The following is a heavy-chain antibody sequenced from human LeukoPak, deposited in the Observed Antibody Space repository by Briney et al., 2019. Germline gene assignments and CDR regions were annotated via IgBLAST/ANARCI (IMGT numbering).Heavy chain of an antibody. Sequence: SSETLSLTCTVSGGSISSGCYYWSWIRQRPGKGLEWIVYIYYSGGTYYYPSLKNRVTISVDKSKNQCSLKLSSVTAADTAVYYCARGGGYNDYWGQGTLVTVSS. CDR2: IYYSGGT. D-gene: IGHD3-10*01. CDR3: ARGGGYNDY. V-gene: IGHV4-31*03. CDR1: GGSISSGCYY. J-gene: IGHJ4*02.